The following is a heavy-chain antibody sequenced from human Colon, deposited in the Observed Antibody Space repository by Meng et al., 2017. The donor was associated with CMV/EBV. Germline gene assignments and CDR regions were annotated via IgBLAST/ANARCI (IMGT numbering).Heavy chain of an antibody. Sequence: GESLKISCAASGFTFSSYGMHWVRQAPGKGLEWVAFIRYDGSNKYYADSVKGRFTISRDNSKNTLYLQMNSLRAEDTAVYYCAKDSQQQLVLTLYYYYGMDVWGQGTTVTISS. V-gene: IGHV3-30*02. CDR2: IRYDGSNK. CDR1: GFTFSSYG. D-gene: IGHD6-13*01. CDR3: AKDSQQQLVLTLYYYYGMDV. J-gene: IGHJ6*02.